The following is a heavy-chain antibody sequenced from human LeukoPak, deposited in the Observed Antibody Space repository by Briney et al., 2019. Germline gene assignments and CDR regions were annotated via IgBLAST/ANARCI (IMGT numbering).Heavy chain of an antibody. D-gene: IGHD1-26*01. CDR3: ARLGPGSGSSDYSDY. CDR2: INHSGST. CDR1: GGSFSGYY. V-gene: IGHV4-34*01. J-gene: IGHJ4*02. Sequence: SETLSLTCAVYGGSFSGYYWSWIRQPPGKGLEWIGEINHSGSTNYNPSLKSRVTISVDTSKNQFSLKLSSVTAADTAVYYCARLGPGSGSSDYSDYWGQGTLVTVSS.